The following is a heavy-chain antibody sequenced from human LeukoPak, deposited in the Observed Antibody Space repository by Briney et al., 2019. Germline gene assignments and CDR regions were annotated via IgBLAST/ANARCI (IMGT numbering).Heavy chain of an antibody. J-gene: IGHJ6*02. Sequence: GGSLRLPCGTSGLTFRKCWMSWVRQAPGKGLERVANIKDDGSEAFHADSVRGRFTISRDNARGTLYLQMNSLRAENTAVYYCATYTNWVAGDVWSQGTTVTV. CDR1: GLTFRKCW. CDR3: ATYTNWVAGDV. V-gene: IGHV3-7*01. D-gene: IGHD7-27*01. CDR2: IKDDGSEA.